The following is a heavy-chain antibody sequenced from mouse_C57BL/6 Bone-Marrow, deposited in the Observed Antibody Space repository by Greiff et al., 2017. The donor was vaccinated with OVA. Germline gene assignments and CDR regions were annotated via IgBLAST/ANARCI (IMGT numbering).Heavy chain of an antibody. CDR3: ARRGDYDGFAY. CDR1: GFTFSSYG. D-gene: IGHD2-4*01. Sequence: EVQLMESGGDLVKPGGSLKLSCAASGFTFSSYGMSWVRQTPDKRLEWVATISSGGSYTYYPDSVKGRFTISRDNAKNTLYLQMSSLKSEDTAMYYCARRGDYDGFAYWGQGTLVAVSA. J-gene: IGHJ3*01. CDR2: ISSGGSYT. V-gene: IGHV5-6*01.